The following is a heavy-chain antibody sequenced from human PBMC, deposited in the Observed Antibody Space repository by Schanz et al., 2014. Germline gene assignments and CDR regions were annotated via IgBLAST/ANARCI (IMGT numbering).Heavy chain of an antibody. J-gene: IGHJ4*02. CDR3: ARDAADFYDILTEEDY. CDR1: GFIFSSYG. V-gene: IGHV3-33*01. Sequence: QVQLVESGGGVVQPGGSLRLSCAASGFIFSSYGLHWVRQAPGKGLEWVAFIWYDGSNKYYADSVKGRFTISRDNSKNTLYLQMNSLRAEDTSVYFCARDAADFYDILTEEDYWGQGTLVTVSS. D-gene: IGHD3-9*01. CDR2: IWYDGSNK.